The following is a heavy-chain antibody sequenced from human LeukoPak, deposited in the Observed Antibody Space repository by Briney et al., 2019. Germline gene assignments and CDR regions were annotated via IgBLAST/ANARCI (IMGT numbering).Heavy chain of an antibody. CDR2: INPNSGGT. CDR3: ARDWYNWNDVYYYYYMDV. V-gene: IGHV1-2*02. Sequence: ASVKVSCKASGYTFTGYYMHWVRQAPGQGLEWMGWINPNSGGTNYAQKFQGRVTMTRDTSISTAYMELSRLRSDDTAVYYCARDWYNWNDVYYYYYMDVWGKGTTVTVSS. CDR1: GYTFTGYY. D-gene: IGHD1-1*01. J-gene: IGHJ6*03.